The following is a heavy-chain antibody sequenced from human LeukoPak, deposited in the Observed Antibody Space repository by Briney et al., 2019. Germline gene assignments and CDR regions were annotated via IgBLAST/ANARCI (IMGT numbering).Heavy chain of an antibody. Sequence: GGSLRLSCAASGFTFSRYSMNWVRQAPGKGLEWVSHISSSSSIIYYADSVKGRFTISRDNAKNSLYLEMNSLRDEDTAVYYCARDRGAVAVACVDYWGQGTLVSVS. J-gene: IGHJ4*02. CDR1: GFTFSRYS. D-gene: IGHD6-19*01. CDR2: ISSSSSII. V-gene: IGHV3-48*02. CDR3: ARDRGAVAVACVDY.